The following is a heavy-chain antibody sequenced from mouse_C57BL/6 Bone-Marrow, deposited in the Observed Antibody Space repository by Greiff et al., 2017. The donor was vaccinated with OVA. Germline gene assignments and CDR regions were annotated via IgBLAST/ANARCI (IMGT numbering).Heavy chain of an antibody. CDR1: GFSLTSYG. CDR3: ARGVTTTYYYFDY. V-gene: IGHV2-2*01. J-gene: IGHJ2*01. D-gene: IGHD2-3*01. Sequence: VKLVESGPGLVQPSQSLSITCTVSGFSLTSYGVHWVRQSPGQGLEWLGVIWSGGSTDYNAAFISRLSISKDNAKSQVFFKMNSLQADDTAIYYCARGVTTTYYYFDYWGQGTTRTVSS. CDR2: IWSGGST.